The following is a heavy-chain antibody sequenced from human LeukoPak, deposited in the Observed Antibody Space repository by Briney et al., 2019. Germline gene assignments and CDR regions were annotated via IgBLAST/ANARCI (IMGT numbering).Heavy chain of an antibody. CDR2: IYSSGST. Sequence: PSETLSLTCSISGGSISNYFWTWIRQPPGEGLEWIGYIYSSGSTYYNPDLKGRVTITVDTSKNRFSLKLSTVTAADTAVYYCARRPTGDPKFDYWGQGTLVTVSS. D-gene: IGHD7-27*01. J-gene: IGHJ4*02. CDR3: ARRPTGDPKFDY. CDR1: GGSISNYF. V-gene: IGHV4-59*08.